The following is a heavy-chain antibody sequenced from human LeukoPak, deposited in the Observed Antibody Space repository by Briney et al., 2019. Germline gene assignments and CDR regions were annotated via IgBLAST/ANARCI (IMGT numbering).Heavy chain of an antibody. D-gene: IGHD3-22*01. J-gene: IGHJ4*02. Sequence: ASVKASCKASGYTFTGYYMHWVRQAPGQGLEWMGWINPNSGGTNYAQKFQGRVTMTRDTSISTAYMELSRLRSDDTAVYYCARVGGYDSSGYYYQQLDYWGQGTLVTVSS. V-gene: IGHV1-2*02. CDR2: INPNSGGT. CDR3: ARVGGYDSSGYYYQQLDY. CDR1: GYTFTGYY.